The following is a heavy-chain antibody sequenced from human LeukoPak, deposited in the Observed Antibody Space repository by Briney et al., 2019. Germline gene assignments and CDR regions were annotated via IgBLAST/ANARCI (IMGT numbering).Heavy chain of an antibody. CDR2: IRGSGGGT. V-gene: IGHV3-23*01. D-gene: IGHD6-19*01. Sequence: PGGSLRLSCAASGFTFSGYSMNWVRQAPGKGLEWVSAIRGSGGGTYYADSVKGRFTISRDNSKNTLYLQMNSLRDEDTALYYCAKAGIGVVGYFDYWGQGTLVTVSS. J-gene: IGHJ4*02. CDR3: AKAGIGVVGYFDY. CDR1: GFTFSGYS.